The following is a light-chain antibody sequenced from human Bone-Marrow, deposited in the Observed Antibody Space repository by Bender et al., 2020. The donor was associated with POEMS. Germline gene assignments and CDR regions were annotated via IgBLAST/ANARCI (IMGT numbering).Light chain of an antibody. CDR3: SSYAGSNNVV. CDR2: EGS. Sequence: QSALTQPASVSGSPGQSITIPCTGTSSDFGNYNLVSWYQQVPGKAPKLIIHEGSKRPSGVSNRFSGSKSGNTASLTVSGLQAEDEAGYYCSSYAGSNNVVFGGGTRLTVL. J-gene: IGLJ2*01. CDR1: SSDFGNYNL. V-gene: IGLV2-14*02.